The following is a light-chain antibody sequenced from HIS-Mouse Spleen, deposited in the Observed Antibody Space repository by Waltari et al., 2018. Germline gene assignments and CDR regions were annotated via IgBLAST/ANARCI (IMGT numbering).Light chain of an antibody. CDR2: DVS. Sequence: QSALTQPRSVSGSPGLSVTISCTGTSRDVGGYTSVFWYQQHPGKAPKLMIYDVSKRPSGVPDRFSGSKSGNTASLTISGLQAEDEADYYCCSYAGSYTWVFGGGTKLTVL. CDR3: CSYAGSYTWV. CDR1: SRDVGGYTS. V-gene: IGLV2-11*01. J-gene: IGLJ3*02.